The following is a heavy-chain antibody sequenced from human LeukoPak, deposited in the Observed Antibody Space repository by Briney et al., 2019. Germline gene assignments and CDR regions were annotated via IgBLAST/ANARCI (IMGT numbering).Heavy chain of an antibody. D-gene: IGHD2-15*01. J-gene: IGHJ4*02. CDR3: ATSPEDIVVAPLDY. CDR1: GYTFTSYG. Sequence: GASEKVSCMASGYTFTSYGISWVRQAPGQGLEWMGWISAYNGNTNYAQKLQGRVTMTTDTSTSTAYMELRSLRSDDTAVYYCATSPEDIVVAPLDYWGQGTLVTVSS. CDR2: ISAYNGNT. V-gene: IGHV1-18*01.